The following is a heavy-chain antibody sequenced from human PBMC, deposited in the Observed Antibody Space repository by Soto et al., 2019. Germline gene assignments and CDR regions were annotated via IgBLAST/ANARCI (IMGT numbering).Heavy chain of an antibody. J-gene: IGHJ2*01. V-gene: IGHV3-23*01. CDR1: GFTFINYA. CDR3: SRKVLGSTSRPDWWYYDL. CDR2: ISGGGDKT. D-gene: IGHD2-2*01. Sequence: EVQLLESGGGLVQPGGSLRLSCVGSGFTFINYAMNWVRQTRGKGLEWVSTISGGGDKTFDADTVKGRFTISRDNSKNAVKLQMNSLRADDTAVYYWSRKVLGSTSRPDWWYYDLWGRGTLVTVS.